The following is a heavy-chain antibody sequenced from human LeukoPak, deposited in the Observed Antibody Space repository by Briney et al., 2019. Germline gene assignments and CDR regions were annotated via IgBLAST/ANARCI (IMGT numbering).Heavy chain of an antibody. CDR1: GYTFTSYA. V-gene: IGHV1-3*01. Sequence: ASVKVSCKASGYTFTSYAMHWVRQAPGQRLGWMGWINAGNGNTKYSQKFQGRVPITRDTSASTAYMELSSLRSEDTAVYYCARAPIPYCTNGVCYPPYYYGMDVWGQGTTVTVSS. CDR2: INAGNGNT. CDR3: ARAPIPYCTNGVCYPPYYYGMDV. J-gene: IGHJ6*02. D-gene: IGHD2-8*01.